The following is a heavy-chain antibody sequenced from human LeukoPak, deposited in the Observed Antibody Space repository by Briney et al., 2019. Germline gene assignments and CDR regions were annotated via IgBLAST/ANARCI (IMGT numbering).Heavy chain of an antibody. V-gene: IGHV3-33*01. Sequence: PGRSLRLSCAASGFTFSSYGMHWVRQAPGKGLEWVAVIWYDGSNKYYADSVKGRFTISRDNSKNTLYLQINSLRAEDTAVYYCARDGSGGSFDYWGQGTLVTVSS. CDR3: ARDGSGGSFDY. CDR2: IWYDGSNK. D-gene: IGHD2-15*01. J-gene: IGHJ4*02. CDR1: GFTFSSYG.